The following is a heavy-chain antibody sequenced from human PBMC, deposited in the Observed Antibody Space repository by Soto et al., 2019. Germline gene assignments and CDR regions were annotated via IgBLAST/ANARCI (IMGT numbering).Heavy chain of an antibody. Sequence: AGSLRLSCAAAGFMFSSYGMSFVRQAPGKGLQCVATIHPSGGSTHYAESVRGRFTISRDNSRDTLYLQMNSLGAEDTAVYYCAKDPSTGPPDCWGQGALVTVYS. CDR3: AKDPSTGPPDC. V-gene: IGHV3-23*01. J-gene: IGHJ4*02. D-gene: IGHD3-9*01. CDR1: GFMFSSYG. CDR2: IHPSGGST.